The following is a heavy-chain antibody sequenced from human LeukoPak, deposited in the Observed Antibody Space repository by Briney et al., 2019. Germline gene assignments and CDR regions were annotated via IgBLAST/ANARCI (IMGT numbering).Heavy chain of an antibody. CDR3: ARGCSSTSCPSFDY. Sequence: PSETLSLTCTVSGGSISSTSYYWGWIRQPPGKGLEWIGSIHYSGTTYFNPSLKSRVTISVDTSKNQFSLKLRSVTAADTAVYYCARGCSSTSCPSFDYWGQGTLVTVSS. V-gene: IGHV4-39*01. D-gene: IGHD2-2*01. CDR2: IHYSGTT. J-gene: IGHJ4*02. CDR1: GGSISSTSYY.